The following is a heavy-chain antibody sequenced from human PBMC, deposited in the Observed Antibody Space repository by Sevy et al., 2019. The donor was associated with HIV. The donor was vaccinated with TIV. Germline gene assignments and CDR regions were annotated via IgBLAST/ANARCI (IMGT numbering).Heavy chain of an antibody. J-gene: IGHJ4*02. CDR2: ISGSGGST. CDR3: AKVKYNWNDGGYFDY. Sequence: GGSLRLSCAASGFTFSSYAMSWVRQAPGKGLEWVSAISGSGGSTYYADSVKGRFTISRDNSKNTLYLQMNSLRAEDTAVYYCAKVKYNWNDGGYFDYWGQGTLVTVSS. CDR1: GFTFSSYA. D-gene: IGHD1-1*01. V-gene: IGHV3-23*01.